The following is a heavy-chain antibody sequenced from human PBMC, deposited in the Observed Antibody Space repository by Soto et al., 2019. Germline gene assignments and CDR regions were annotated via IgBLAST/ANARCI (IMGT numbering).Heavy chain of an antibody. CDR2: LSGSGGST. D-gene: IGHD2-15*01. J-gene: IGHJ4*02. CDR3: AKEWEPGYSYFDY. Sequence: EVQLLESGGGLVQPGGSLRLSCAASGFTFSSYAMSWVRQATGKGLEWVSALSGSGGSTYYADSVKGRFTISRDNSKNTLYLQMNSLRAEDTAVYYCAKEWEPGYSYFDYWGQGTLVTVSS. V-gene: IGHV3-23*01. CDR1: GFTFSSYA.